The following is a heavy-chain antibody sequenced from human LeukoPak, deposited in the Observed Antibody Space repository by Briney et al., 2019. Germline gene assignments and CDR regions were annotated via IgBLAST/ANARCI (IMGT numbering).Heavy chain of an antibody. CDR2: INHSGST. CDR1: GGSFSGYY. J-gene: IGHJ4*02. Sequence: SETLSLTCAVYGGSFSGYYCSWILQPPGKGLEWIGEINHSGSTNYNPSLKSRVTISVDTSKNQFSLKLSSVTAADTAVYYCARPPPTIVGAIYWGQGTLVTVSS. D-gene: IGHD1-26*01. V-gene: IGHV4-34*01. CDR3: ARPPPTIVGAIY.